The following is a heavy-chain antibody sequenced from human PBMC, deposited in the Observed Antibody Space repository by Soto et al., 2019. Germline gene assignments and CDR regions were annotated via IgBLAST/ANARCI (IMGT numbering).Heavy chain of an antibody. CDR2: IYTSGGT. CDR3: ARGAAAGVDYGMDV. V-gene: IGHV4-4*07. CDR1: GGSFSSFY. D-gene: IGHD6-13*01. Sequence: QVQLQESGPGLVKPWETLSLTCTVSGGSFSSFYWSWIRQPAGQGLERIGRIYTSGGTNYNPSLKSRVAMSVDTSKKKFSLKLSSVTAADTAVYYCARGAAAGVDYGMDVWGRGTTVTVSS. J-gene: IGHJ6*02.